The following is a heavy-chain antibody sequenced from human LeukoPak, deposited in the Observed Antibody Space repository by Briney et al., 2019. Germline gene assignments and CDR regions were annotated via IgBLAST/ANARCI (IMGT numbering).Heavy chain of an antibody. V-gene: IGHV3-21*01. J-gene: IGHJ4*02. Sequence: GGSLRLSCAASGFTFSIYSMNWVRQAPGKGLEWVSSISHSSRNTYYADSVKGRFTISRDNAKNSLYLQMNNLRAEDTAVYYCARDMNLGYWGQGTLVTVSS. CDR3: ARDMNLGY. CDR1: GFTFSIYS. D-gene: IGHD1-14*01. CDR2: ISHSSRNT.